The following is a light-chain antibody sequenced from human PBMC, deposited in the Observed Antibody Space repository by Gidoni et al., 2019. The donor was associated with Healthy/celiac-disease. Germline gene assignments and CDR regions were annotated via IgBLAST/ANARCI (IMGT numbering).Light chain of an antibody. J-gene: IGKJ3*01. CDR2: DAS. CDR3: QQRWTT. Sequence: EIVLTQSPATLSLSPGERATLSCRASQSVSSYLAWYQQKPGQAPRLLIYDASNRATGIPARFSGSGSGTDFTLTISSLEPEDFAVYYCQQRWTTFGPXTKVDIK. CDR1: QSVSSY. V-gene: IGKV3-11*01.